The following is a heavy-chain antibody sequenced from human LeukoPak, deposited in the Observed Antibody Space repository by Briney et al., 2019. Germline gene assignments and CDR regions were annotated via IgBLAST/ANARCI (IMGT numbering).Heavy chain of an antibody. J-gene: IGHJ4*02. V-gene: IGHV3-23*01. CDR2: ISGSGIST. CDR3: ARGDYVWGSYRLDY. Sequence: GGSLRLSCAASGFTFSSYAMNWVRQAPGKGLEWVSHISGSGISTYYADSVKGRFTISRDNSKNTLYLQMNSLRAEDTAVYYCARGDYVWGSYRLDYWGQGTLVTVSS. CDR1: GFTFSSYA. D-gene: IGHD3-16*02.